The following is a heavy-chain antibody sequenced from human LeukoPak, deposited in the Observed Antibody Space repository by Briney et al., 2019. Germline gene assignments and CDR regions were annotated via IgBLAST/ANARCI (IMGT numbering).Heavy chain of an antibody. CDR3: ARGPLAGY. CDR2: INHSGST. CDR1: GGSFSGYY. J-gene: IGHJ4*02. V-gene: IGHV4-34*01. Sequence: SETLSLTCAVYGGSFSGYYWSWIRQPPGKGLEWIGEINHSGSTNYNPSLKSRVTISVDTSKNQLSLKLTSVTAADTAVYYCARGPLAGYWGQGTLVTVSS. D-gene: IGHD3-16*02.